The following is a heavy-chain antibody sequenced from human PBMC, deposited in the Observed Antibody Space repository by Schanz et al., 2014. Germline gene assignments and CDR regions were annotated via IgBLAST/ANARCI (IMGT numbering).Heavy chain of an antibody. J-gene: IGHJ6*02. CDR3: ARARGWGAPYYYGMDA. D-gene: IGHD3-16*01. Sequence: QVQLVESGGGVVQPGRSLRLSCAASGFTFSSYAVHWVRQAPDKGLVWVAVTSSDGSLKYYADSVKGRFTISRDNSRDTVYLQMNSLRGEDTAVYYCARARGWGAPYYYGMDAWGQGTTVTVSS. V-gene: IGHV3-30*04. CDR2: TSSDGSLK. CDR1: GFTFSSYA.